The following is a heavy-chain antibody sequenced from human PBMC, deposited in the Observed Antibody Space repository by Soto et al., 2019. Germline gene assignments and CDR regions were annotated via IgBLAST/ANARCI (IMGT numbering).Heavy chain of an antibody. D-gene: IGHD6-6*01. Sequence: EVQLVESGGGLVKPGGSLRLSCAASGFTFSSYSMNWVRQAPGKGLEWVSSISSSSSYIYYADSVKGRFTISRDNAKNQLYLQMNSLRAEDTAVYYCARDREYSPLIYYYYYMDVWGKGTTVTVSS. J-gene: IGHJ6*03. CDR3: ARDREYSPLIYYYYYMDV. CDR1: GFTFSSYS. V-gene: IGHV3-21*01. CDR2: ISSSSSYI.